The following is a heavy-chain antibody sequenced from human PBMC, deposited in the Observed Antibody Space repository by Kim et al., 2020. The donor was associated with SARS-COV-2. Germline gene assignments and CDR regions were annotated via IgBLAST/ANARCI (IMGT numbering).Heavy chain of an antibody. J-gene: IGHJ6*02. CDR1: GYTFTSYD. D-gene: IGHD2-21*02. V-gene: IGHV1-8*01. Sequence: ASVKVSCKASGYTFTSYDINWVRQATGQGLEWMGWMNPNSGNTGYAQKFQGRVTMTRNTSISTAYMELSSLRSEDTAVYYCARRQVVVTAYYYYYGMDVWGQGTTVTVSS. CDR3: ARRQVVVTAYYYYYGMDV. CDR2: MNPNSGNT.